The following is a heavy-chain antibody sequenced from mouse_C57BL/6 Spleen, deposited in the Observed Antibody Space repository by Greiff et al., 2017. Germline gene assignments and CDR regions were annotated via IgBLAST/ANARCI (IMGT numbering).Heavy chain of an antibody. J-gene: IGHJ4*01. V-gene: IGHV5-17*01. D-gene: IGHD4-1*01. CDR3: ARRLTGPYYAMDY. Sequence: EVQLQESGGGLVKPGGSLKLSCAASGFTFSDYGMHWVRQAPEKGLEWVAYISSGSSTIYYADTVKGRFTISRDNAKNTLFLQMTSLRSEDTAMYYCARRLTGPYYAMDYWGQGTSVTVSS. CDR1: GFTFSDYG. CDR2: ISSGSSTI.